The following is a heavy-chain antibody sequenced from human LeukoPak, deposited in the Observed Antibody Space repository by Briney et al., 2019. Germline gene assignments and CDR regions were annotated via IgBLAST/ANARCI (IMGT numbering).Heavy chain of an antibody. CDR1: GGSFSGYY. CDR2: INHSGST. Sequence: SETLSLTCTVYGGSFSGYYWSWIRQPPGKGLEWIGEINHSGSTNYNPSLKSRVTISVDTSKNQFSLKLSSVTAADTAVYYCARQVSGDKQQPLDYWGQGTLVTVSS. D-gene: IGHD6-13*01. CDR3: ARQVSGDKQQPLDY. V-gene: IGHV4-34*01. J-gene: IGHJ4*02.